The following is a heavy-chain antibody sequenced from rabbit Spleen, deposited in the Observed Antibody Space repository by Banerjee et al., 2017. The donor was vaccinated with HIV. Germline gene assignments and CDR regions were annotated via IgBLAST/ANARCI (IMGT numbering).Heavy chain of an antibody. CDR3: ARDDGSYDYIDGYFNL. J-gene: IGHJ4*01. Sequence: QSLEESGGGLVKPGASLTLTCTASGFSFTYIDYLCWVRQPPGKGPEWIACVAAGVSFTNYYASWTKGRFTISKTSSTTVTLQLTSLTAADTATYFCARDDGSYDYIDGYFNLWGQGTLVTVS. CDR1: GFSFTYIDY. D-gene: IGHD6-1*01. CDR2: VAAGVSFTN. V-gene: IGHV1S40*01.